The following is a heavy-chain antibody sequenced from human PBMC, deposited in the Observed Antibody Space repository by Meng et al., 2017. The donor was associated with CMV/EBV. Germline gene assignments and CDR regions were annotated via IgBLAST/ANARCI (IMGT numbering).Heavy chain of an antibody. CDR1: GYTFTIYG. D-gene: IGHD3-10*01. Sequence: QVQVGQYGGEVQKPWALLRVSCKASGYTFTIYGISWVGQAPGQGLEWMGWISAYNGNTNYAQKLQGRVTMTTDTSTSTAYMELRSLRSDDTAVYYCARDPLFGGGGRFDLWGRGTLVTVSS. V-gene: IGHV1-18*01. CDR3: ARDPLFGGGGRFDL. J-gene: IGHJ2*01. CDR2: ISAYNGNT.